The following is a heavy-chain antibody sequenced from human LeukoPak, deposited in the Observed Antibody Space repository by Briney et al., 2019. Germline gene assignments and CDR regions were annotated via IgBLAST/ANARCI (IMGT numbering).Heavy chain of an antibody. Sequence: GGSLRLSCTASKFTFSHYGMQWVRQAPGKGLEWVAVISSDGSIKVYADSVKGRFTLSTDNAKNSLYLQMNSLRAEDTAVYYCARDPLRRFDYWGQGTLVTVSS. J-gene: IGHJ4*02. D-gene: IGHD4/OR15-4a*01. CDR3: ARDPLRRFDY. CDR1: KFTFSHYG. V-gene: IGHV3-30*03. CDR2: ISSDGSIK.